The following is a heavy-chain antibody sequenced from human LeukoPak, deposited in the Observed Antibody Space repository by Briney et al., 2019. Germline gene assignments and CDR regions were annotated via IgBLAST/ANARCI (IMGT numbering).Heavy chain of an antibody. J-gene: IGHJ4*02. Sequence: ASVKVPCKASGYTFTGYHMHWVRQAPGQGLEWMGRINPNSGGTNYAQNFQGRVTMTRDTSISTAYMELSRLRSDDTAVYYCARDYCSSTSCLFDYWGQGTLVTVSS. CDR1: GYTFTGYH. CDR2: INPNSGGT. V-gene: IGHV1-2*06. CDR3: ARDYCSSTSCLFDY. D-gene: IGHD2-2*01.